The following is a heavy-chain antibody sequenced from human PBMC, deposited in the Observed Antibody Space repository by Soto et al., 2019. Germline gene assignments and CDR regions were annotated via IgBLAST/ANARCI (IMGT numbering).Heavy chain of an antibody. CDR2: IYYSGST. D-gene: IGHD1-26*01. CDR3: ATQEVGGSYVYTFDP. CDR1: GGSITSSSYY. Sequence: QLHLRESGPGLVKPSETLSLTCTVSGGSITSSSYYWGWIRQPPGKGLEWIGSIYYSGSTYYNPSLKSRVTXPXAXSXXQFSLKLSSVTAADTAVYYCATQEVGGSYVYTFDPWGQGTLVTVSS. J-gene: IGHJ5*02. V-gene: IGHV4-39*01.